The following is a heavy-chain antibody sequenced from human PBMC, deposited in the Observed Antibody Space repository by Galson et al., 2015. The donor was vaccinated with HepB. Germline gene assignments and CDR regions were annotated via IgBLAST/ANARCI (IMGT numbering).Heavy chain of an antibody. V-gene: IGHV1-8*01. Sequence: SVKVSCKASGYTFFSYDIYWVRQATGQGLDWMGWVNPISAKAGYARKFQGRVTLTRDSSITTAYMELTDLKSDDTAVYYCARVARSGYDASFDPWGQGTLVTVSS. J-gene: IGHJ5*02. D-gene: IGHD5-12*01. CDR3: ARVARSGYDASFDP. CDR1: GYTFFSYD. CDR2: VNPISAKA.